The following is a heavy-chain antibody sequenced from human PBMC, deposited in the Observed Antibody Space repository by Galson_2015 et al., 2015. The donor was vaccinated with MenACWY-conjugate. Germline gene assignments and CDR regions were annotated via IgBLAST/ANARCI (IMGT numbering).Heavy chain of an antibody. V-gene: IGHV3-53*01. CDR1: GFTVSSNY. CDR3: AEDPMVRPDPGPDAFDI. Sequence: SLRLSCAASGFTVSSNYMSWVRQAPGKGLEWVSVIYSGGSTYYADSVKGRFTISRDNSKNTLYLQMNSLRTEDTAVYYCAEDPMVRPDPGPDAFDIWDQGTMVTVSS. CDR2: IYSGGST. D-gene: IGHD3-10*01. J-gene: IGHJ3*02.